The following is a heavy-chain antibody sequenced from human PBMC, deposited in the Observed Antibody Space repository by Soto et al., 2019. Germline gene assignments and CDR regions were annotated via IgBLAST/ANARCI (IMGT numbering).Heavy chain of an antibody. J-gene: IGHJ3*02. Sequence: QVQLQESGPGLVKPSETLSLTCTVSGGSIRTSYWSWIRQPPGKGLEWIGYTYNSGSTNYNPSLNSRVTISVDTSKNLFSLHLSSVTAADTAVYYCARDAFDIWGQGTMVTVSS. V-gene: IGHV4-59*01. CDR2: TYNSGST. CDR1: GGSIRTSY. CDR3: ARDAFDI.